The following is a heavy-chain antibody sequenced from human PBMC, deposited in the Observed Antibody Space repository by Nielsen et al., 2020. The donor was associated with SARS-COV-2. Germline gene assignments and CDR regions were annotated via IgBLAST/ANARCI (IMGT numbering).Heavy chain of an antibody. J-gene: IGHJ4*02. Sequence: GGSLRLSCAASGFTFDDYAMHWVRQAPGKGLEWVSGISWNSGSIGYADSVKGRFTISRDNAKNSLYLQMNSLRAEDTALYYCAKVGDSYNHFDYWGQGTLVTVSS. D-gene: IGHD5-24*01. CDR3: AKVGDSYNHFDY. CDR1: GFTFDDYA. V-gene: IGHV3-9*01. CDR2: ISWNSGSI.